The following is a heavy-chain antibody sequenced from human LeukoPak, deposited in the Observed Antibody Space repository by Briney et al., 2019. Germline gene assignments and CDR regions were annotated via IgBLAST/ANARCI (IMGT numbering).Heavy chain of an antibody. CDR2: ISDDGSIT. J-gene: IGHJ4*01. CDR3: ARGRAGNYYNHNDY. D-gene: IGHD3-10*01. CDR1: GFTISGYW. Sequence: GGSLRLSCAASGFTISGYWMHWVRQAPGKGLVWVSRISDDGSITDYADSVKGRFTISRDNAKNTLYLQMNSLRAEDTAVYYCARGRAGNYYNHNDYWGQGTLVTVSS. V-gene: IGHV3-74*01.